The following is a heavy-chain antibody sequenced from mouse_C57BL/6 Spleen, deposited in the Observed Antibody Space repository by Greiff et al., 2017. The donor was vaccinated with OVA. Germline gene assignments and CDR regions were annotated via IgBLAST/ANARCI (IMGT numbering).Heavy chain of an antibody. J-gene: IGHJ3*01. D-gene: IGHD3-2*02. Sequence: VQLQQSGPELVKPGASVKISCKASGYTFTDYYMNWVKQSHGKSLEWIGDINPNNGGTSYNQKFKGKATLTVDKSSSTAYMELRSLTSEDSAVYYCARLSTAQATFAYWGQGTLVTVSA. CDR1: GYTFTDYY. CDR2: INPNNGGT. CDR3: ARLSTAQATFAY. V-gene: IGHV1-26*01.